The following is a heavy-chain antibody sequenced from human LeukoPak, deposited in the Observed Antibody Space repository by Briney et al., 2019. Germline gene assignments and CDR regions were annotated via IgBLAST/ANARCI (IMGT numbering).Heavy chain of an antibody. J-gene: IGHJ4*02. Sequence: APLKISCKASLDTFTTYSMHCVRHTPGQGLEWMGIINPSGGSTSYAQKFQGRVTMTRDPTTRTVYMVLSSLRSEDTAVYYCAREQWGYGGNSDWMYSEAQPPEYYFDYWGQGTLVTVSS. D-gene: IGHD4-23*01. V-gene: IGHV1-46*01. CDR2: INPSGGST. CDR1: LDTFTTYS. CDR3: AREQWGYGGNSDWMYSEAQPPEYYFDY.